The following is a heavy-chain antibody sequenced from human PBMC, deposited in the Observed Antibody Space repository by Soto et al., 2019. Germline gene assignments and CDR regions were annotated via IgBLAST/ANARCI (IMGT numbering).Heavy chain of an antibody. CDR2: IYYSGST. D-gene: IGHD6-19*01. Sequence: SETLSLTCTVSGGSISSGVYYWSWIRQHPGKGLEWIGHIYYSGSTYYNPSLRSRITMSVDTSQNQFSLMVNSVTAADTAVYYGARNGGVRRSSGWYGGVYRYNWFDHWGQGTLVTVSS. CDR1: GGSISSGVYY. CDR3: ARNGGVRRSSGWYGGVYRYNWFDH. V-gene: IGHV4-31*03. J-gene: IGHJ5*02.